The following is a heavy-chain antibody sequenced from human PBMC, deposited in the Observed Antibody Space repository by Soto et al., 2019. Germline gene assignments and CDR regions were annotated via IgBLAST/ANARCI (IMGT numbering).Heavy chain of an antibody. V-gene: IGHV3-23*01. Sequence: PGGSLRLSCAASGFTFSSYAMSWVRQAPGKGLEWVSAISGSGGSTYYADSVKGRFTISRDNSKNTLYLQMNSLRAEDTALYYGAKDFPPAIVPAPPFDDWGQGTLFTVSS. CDR2: ISGSGGST. CDR1: GFTFSSYA. D-gene: IGHD2-2*01. CDR3: AKDFPPAIVPAPPFDD. J-gene: IGHJ4*02.